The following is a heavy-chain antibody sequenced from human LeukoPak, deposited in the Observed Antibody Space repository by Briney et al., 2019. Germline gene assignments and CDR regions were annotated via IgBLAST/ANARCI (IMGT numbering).Heavy chain of an antibody. J-gene: IGHJ4*02. CDR2: IYYSGST. CDR1: GGSISSSSYY. V-gene: IGHV4-39*01. CDR3: ARLKSIAVAGTVDY. Sequence: SETLSLTCTVSGGSISSSSYYWGWIRQPPGKGLEWIGSIYYSGSTYYNPSLKSRVTISVDTSKNQFSLRLSSVTAADTAVYYCARLKSIAVAGTVDYWGQGTLVTVSS. D-gene: IGHD6-19*01.